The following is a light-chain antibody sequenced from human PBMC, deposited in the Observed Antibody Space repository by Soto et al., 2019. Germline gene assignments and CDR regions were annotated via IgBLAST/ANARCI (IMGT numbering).Light chain of an antibody. CDR1: ESIFSK. J-gene: IGKJ4*01. CDR2: GAS. V-gene: IGKV3-15*01. Sequence: EVVMTQFPATLSVSPGERATLSCRASESIFSKLAWYQQKVGQTPRLVIFGASTRATGIPDRFSGSESGTDFTLTIRSRQSEDFGIYSVQQYTKWPPTFGGGTKVEI. CDR3: QQYTKWPPT.